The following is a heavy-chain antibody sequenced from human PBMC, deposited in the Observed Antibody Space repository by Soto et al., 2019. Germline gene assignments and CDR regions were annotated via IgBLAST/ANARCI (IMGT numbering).Heavy chain of an antibody. CDR3: AKIPSVVAGGPGWFDP. J-gene: IGHJ5*02. Sequence: GGSLRLSCAASGFMFSSYAMGWVRQAPGKGLEWVADISGSGGSTFYADSVKGRFTFSRDNSKNTLYLQMNSLRAEDTAVYYCAKIPSVVAGGPGWFDPWGQGNLVTVSS. D-gene: IGHD6-19*01. CDR2: ISGSGGST. V-gene: IGHV3-23*01. CDR1: GFMFSSYA.